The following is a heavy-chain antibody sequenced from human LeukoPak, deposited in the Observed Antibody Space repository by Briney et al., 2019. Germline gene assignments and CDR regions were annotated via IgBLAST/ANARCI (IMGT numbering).Heavy chain of an antibody. D-gene: IGHD2-21*02. CDR1: GYTFTDYY. Sequence: ASVKVSCKASGYTFTDYYIRWVRQAPAQGLEWMGCINPTSDTTNSAPKVEGRVTMTRDTSITTVYMQLSRLTSDDTAVYYCARGAAVTPRSADHIPWGYWGQGTLVTVSS. V-gene: IGHV1-2*02. J-gene: IGHJ4*02. CDR3: ARGAAVTPRSADHIPWGY. CDR2: INPTSDTT.